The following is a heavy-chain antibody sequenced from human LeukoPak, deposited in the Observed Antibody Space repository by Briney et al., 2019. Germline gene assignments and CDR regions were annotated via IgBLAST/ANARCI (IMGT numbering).Heavy chain of an antibody. V-gene: IGHV3-7*01. J-gene: IGHJ4*02. Sequence: GGSLRLSCAASGFTFSSYWMNWVRQAPGKGLEWVANIKQDGSEKYYVDSVKGRFTISRDNAKNSLYLQMNSLRAEDTAVYYCAREGGGSYAILFDYWGQGTLVTVSS. CDR3: AREGGGSYAILFDY. CDR2: IKQDGSEK. D-gene: IGHD1-26*01. CDR1: GFTFSSYW.